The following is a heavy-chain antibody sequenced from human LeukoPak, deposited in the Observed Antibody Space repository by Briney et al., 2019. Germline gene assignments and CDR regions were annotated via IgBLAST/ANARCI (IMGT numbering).Heavy chain of an antibody. CDR3: ARRRYYDGSGYLE. J-gene: IGHJ1*01. Sequence: SETLSLTCSVSGDSVSRSDSYWDWIRHPPGKGLEWIGTIYYSGRTYYSPSLKSRVTMSVDPSNNQFSLNLRSVTAADTALYYCARRRYYDGSGYLEWGQGTLLSVSS. CDR1: GDSVSRSDSY. CDR2: IYYSGRT. D-gene: IGHD3-22*01. V-gene: IGHV4-39*01.